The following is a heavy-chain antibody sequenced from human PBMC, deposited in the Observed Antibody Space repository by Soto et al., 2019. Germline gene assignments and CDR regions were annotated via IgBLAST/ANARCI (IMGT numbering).Heavy chain of an antibody. J-gene: IGHJ5*02. CDR1: GYSFTSYW. CDR2: IDPSDSYA. D-gene: IGHD5-18*01. Sequence: GESLKISCKGSGYSFTSYWISWVRQMPGKGLEWMGRIDPSDSYANYSSSFQGHVTFSADKSINTAYLQWSSLKASDTAMYYCGRVRVDKAEGWFDPWGQGTLVTVSS. CDR3: GRVRVDKAEGWFDP. V-gene: IGHV5-10-1*01.